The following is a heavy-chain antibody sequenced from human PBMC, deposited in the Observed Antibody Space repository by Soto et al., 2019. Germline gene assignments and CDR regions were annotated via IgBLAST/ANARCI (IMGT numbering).Heavy chain of an antibody. CDR2: IIPIFGTA. J-gene: IGHJ6*02. Sequence: VQLVQSGAEVKKPGSSVKVSCKASGGTFSSYAISWVRQAPGQGLEWMGGIIPIFGTANYAQKFQGRVTITADESTSTAYMELSSLRSEDTAVYYCAREGRYCSSTSCYKPYYYYGMDVWGQGTTVTVSS. CDR1: GGTFSSYA. V-gene: IGHV1-69*01. D-gene: IGHD2-2*02. CDR3: AREGRYCSSTSCYKPYYYYGMDV.